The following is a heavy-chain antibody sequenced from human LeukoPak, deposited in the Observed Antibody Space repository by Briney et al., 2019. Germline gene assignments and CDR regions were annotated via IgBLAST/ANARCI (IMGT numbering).Heavy chain of an antibody. CDR2: INTNTGNP. V-gene: IGHV7-4-1*02. D-gene: IGHD4-17*01. J-gene: IGHJ4*02. Sequence: ASVKASCKASGYTFTSYAMNWVRQAPGQGLEWMGWINTNTGNPTYAQGFTGRFVFSLDTSVSTAYLQISSLKAEDTAVYYCARVVHDYGDYELVYWGQGTLVTVSS. CDR1: GYTFTSYA. CDR3: ARVVHDYGDYELVY.